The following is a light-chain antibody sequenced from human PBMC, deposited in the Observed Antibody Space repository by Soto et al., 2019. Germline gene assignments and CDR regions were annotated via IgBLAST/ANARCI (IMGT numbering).Light chain of an antibody. J-gene: IGKJ2*01. CDR3: QHSYSTPPT. CDR1: QSINTY. Sequence: DIQMTQSPSSLSASVGDRVTITCRASQSINTYLNWYQQKPGKVPKLLIYGVFSLDSGVPSRFSGSGSGTDFTLTISSLQPEDFAVYYCQHSYSTPPTFGQGTKVEIK. CDR2: GVF. V-gene: IGKV1-39*01.